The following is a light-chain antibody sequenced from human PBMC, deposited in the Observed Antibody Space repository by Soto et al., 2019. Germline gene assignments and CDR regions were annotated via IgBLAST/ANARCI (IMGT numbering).Light chain of an antibody. J-gene: IGLJ1*01. CDR2: AVS. CDR1: SSDVGSHNL. CDR3: SSYAGSNNYV. V-gene: IGLV2-8*01. Sequence: QSALTQPASVSESPGQSITISCTGTSSDVGSHNLVSWYQQYSDKAPKLMIYAVSKRPSGVPDRFSGSKSGNTASLTVSGLQAEDEADYYCSSYAGSNNYVFGTGTKLTVL.